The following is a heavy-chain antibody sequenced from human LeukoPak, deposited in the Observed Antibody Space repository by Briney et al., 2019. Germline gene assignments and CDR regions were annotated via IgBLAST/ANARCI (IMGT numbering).Heavy chain of an antibody. CDR1: GYSFTSYW. Sequence: GESLKISCNGSGYSFTSYWLGWVRQMPGKGLEWMGIIYPGDSDTRYSPSSQGQVTISADKSISTAYLQWSSLKASDTAMYYCARSQGSGLDWYDPWGQGTLVTVSS. CDR2: IYPGDSDT. D-gene: IGHD3-10*01. V-gene: IGHV5-51*01. CDR3: ARSQGSGLDWYDP. J-gene: IGHJ5*02.